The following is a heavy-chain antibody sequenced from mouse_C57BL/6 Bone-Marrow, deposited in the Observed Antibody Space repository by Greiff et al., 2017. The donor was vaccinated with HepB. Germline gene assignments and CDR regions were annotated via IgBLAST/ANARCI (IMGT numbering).Heavy chain of an antibody. CDR2: ISSGGDYI. CDR3: TRDNGSSSWFAY. D-gene: IGHD1-1*01. Sequence: EVNVVESGEGLVKPGGSLKLSCAASGFTFSSYAMSWVRQTPEKRLEWVAYISSGGDYIYYADTVKGRFTISRDNARNTLYLQMSSLKSEDTAMYYCTRDNGSSSWFAYWGQGTLVTVSA. CDR1: GFTFSSYA. V-gene: IGHV5-9-1*02. J-gene: IGHJ3*01.